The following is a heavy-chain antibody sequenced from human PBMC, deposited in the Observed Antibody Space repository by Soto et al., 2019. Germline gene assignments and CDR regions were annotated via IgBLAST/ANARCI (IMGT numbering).Heavy chain of an antibody. CDR2: IYNSGSN. J-gene: IGHJ6*04. V-gene: IGHV4-30-4*01. CDR3: AREAFYYGLDV. Sequence: PSETLSLTCTVSGGSISSGDYYWSWIRQPPGKGLEWIGYIYNSGSNYYNPSLKSRVTISLDTSKNQFSLNLSSVTAADTAVYYCAREAFYYGLDVWGKGTTVTVSS. CDR1: GGSISSGDYY.